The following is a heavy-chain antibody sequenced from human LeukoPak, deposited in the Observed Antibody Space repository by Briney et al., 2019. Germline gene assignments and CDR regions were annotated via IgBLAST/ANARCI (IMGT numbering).Heavy chain of an antibody. D-gene: IGHD3-9*01. Sequence: ASVKVSCKASGYTFTSYAMHWVRQAPGQRLEWMGWTNAGNGNTKYSQKFQGRVTITRDTSASTAYMELSSLRSEDTAVYYCARSVKATTYYDILTGYSNLYGMDVWGQGTTVTVSS. CDR3: ARSVKATTYYDILTGYSNLYGMDV. CDR2: TNAGNGNT. CDR1: GYTFTSYA. V-gene: IGHV1-3*01. J-gene: IGHJ6*02.